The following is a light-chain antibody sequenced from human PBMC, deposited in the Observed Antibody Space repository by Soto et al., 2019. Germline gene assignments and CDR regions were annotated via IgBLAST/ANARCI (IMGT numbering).Light chain of an antibody. V-gene: IGKV1-39*01. CDR3: QLSDSSLT. Sequence: DIQMTQSPSSLSASVGDRFSITCRASHNMNTYLNWYQQRPGKATRLLIYAASSVQGGVPSRFSGSGSGTDFTLTISSLQPEDFATYYCQLSDSSLTFGQGTRLEIK. CDR1: HNMNTY. CDR2: AAS. J-gene: IGKJ5*01.